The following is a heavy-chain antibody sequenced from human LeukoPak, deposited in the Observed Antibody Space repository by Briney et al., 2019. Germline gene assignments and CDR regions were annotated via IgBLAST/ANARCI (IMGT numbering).Heavy chain of an antibody. J-gene: IGHJ4*02. CDR2: ISSSSSYI. D-gene: IGHD3-16*01. Sequence: PGGSLRLSCAASGFTFSSYSMNWVRQAPGKGLEWVSSISSSSSYIYYADSVKGRFTISRDNAKNSLYPQMNSLRAEDTAVYYCARRGSMMYFDYWGQGTLVTVSS. CDR1: GFTFSSYS. V-gene: IGHV3-21*01. CDR3: ARRGSMMYFDY.